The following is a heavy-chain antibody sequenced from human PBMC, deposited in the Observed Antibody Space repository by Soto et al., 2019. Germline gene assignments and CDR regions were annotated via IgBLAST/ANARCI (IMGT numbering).Heavy chain of an antibody. J-gene: IGHJ4*02. CDR1: GSSLMTNGVG. V-gene: IGHV2-5*02. D-gene: IGHD3-10*01. CDR3: AHPVPGGSFWEAFNY. Sequence: SGPTLVNPTQTLTLTCTVSGSSLMTNGVGVGWFRQPPGKALEWLALIYRDDDRRYRPSLKSRVTITKDNTKNQVFLTITNMNPMDTGTYYCAHPVPGGSFWEAFNYWGQGTLVTVSS. CDR2: IYRDDDR.